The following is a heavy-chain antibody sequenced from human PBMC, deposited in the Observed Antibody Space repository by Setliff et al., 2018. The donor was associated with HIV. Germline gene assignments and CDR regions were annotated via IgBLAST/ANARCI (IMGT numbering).Heavy chain of an antibody. CDR1: GGSISSYC. J-gene: IGHJ5*02. CDR3: ARRIDNSGSFPDKNWLDT. Sequence: PSETLSLTCTVSGGSISSYCWNWIRQSPGRGLEWIGFIFSSGSTKYNPPLQSRVTMSIDTSKNQFSLKLTSVTAADTAVYYCARRIDNSGSFPDKNWLDTWGQGSQVTVSS. V-gene: IGHV4-4*09. D-gene: IGHD3-10*01. CDR2: IFSSGST.